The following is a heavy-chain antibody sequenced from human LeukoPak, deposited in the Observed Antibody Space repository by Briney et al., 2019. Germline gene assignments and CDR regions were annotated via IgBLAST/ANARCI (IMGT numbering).Heavy chain of an antibody. V-gene: IGHV3-23*01. Sequence: GGSLRLSCAASGFTFTSYSMNWVRQAPGKGLEWVSTISGGGGSTYYADSVKGRFTISRDNSKNTLYLQVSSLRAEDTAVYYCAKGGKWDVTPFDYWGQGTLVTVSS. CDR1: GFTFTSYS. CDR3: AKGGKWDVTPFDY. J-gene: IGHJ4*02. D-gene: IGHD1-26*01. CDR2: ISGGGGST.